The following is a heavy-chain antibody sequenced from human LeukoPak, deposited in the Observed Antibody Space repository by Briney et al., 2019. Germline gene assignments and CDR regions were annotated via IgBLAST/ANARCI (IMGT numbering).Heavy chain of an antibody. Sequence: GGSLRLSCAASGFTFSNYYMNWVRQAPGKGLEWVSYISGSSSTIYYADSVKGRFIISRDNAKKSLYLQMHSLRAEDTAVYYCARDQGGGAFDIWGQGTMVTVSS. V-gene: IGHV3-48*01. CDR3: ARDQGGGAFDI. CDR1: GFTFSNYY. J-gene: IGHJ3*02. CDR2: ISGSSSTI. D-gene: IGHD3-16*01.